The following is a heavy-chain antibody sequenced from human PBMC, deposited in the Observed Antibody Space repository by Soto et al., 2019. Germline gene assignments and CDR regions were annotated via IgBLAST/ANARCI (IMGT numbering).Heavy chain of an antibody. CDR2: ISSSGSTI. D-gene: IGHD6-13*01. J-gene: IGHJ3*02. CDR1: GFTFSSYE. Sequence: RGSLRLSCAASGFTFSSYEMNWVRQAPGKGLEWVSYISSSGSTIYYADSVKGRFTIPRDNAKNSLYLQMNSLRAEDTAVYYCARDSSYSSSWYSPNAFDIWGQGTMVTVSS. CDR3: ARDSSYSSSWYSPNAFDI. V-gene: IGHV3-48*03.